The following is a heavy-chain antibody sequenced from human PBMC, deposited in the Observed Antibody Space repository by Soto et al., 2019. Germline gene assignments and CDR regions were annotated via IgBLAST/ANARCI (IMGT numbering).Heavy chain of an antibody. J-gene: IGHJ4*02. Sequence: QVQLVQSGADVKKPESSVKVSCKAPGGTFSTYAISWVRQAPGQGLEWMGGIIPMFGTANYAQRFQDRVTITADESTNTVYMELSSLRSEDTAVYFCASGIQLWLRRINNGYSGWGQGTLVTLSS. D-gene: IGHD5-18*01. V-gene: IGHV1-69*12. CDR2: IIPMFGTA. CDR3: ASGIQLWLRRINNGYSG. CDR1: GGTFSTYA.